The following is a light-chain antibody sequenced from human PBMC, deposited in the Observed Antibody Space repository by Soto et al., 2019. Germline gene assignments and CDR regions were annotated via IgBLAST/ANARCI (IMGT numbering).Light chain of an antibody. CDR3: PQYSNWPPYT. J-gene: IGKJ2*01. CDR2: DVS. V-gene: IGKV3-15*01. CDR1: QTVSTK. Sequence: ETVMTQSPVTLSVSPGERATLSCRASQTVSTKLAWYQHKPGQAPRLLIYDVSTRATGVPDRFTGSGSGTEFTLIITTLQAEDSAVYFCPQYSNWPPYTFGQGTKVEIK.